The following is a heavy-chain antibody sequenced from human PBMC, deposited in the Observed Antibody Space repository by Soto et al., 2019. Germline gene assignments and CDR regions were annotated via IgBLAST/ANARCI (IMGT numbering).Heavy chain of an antibody. Sequence: QVQLIQSEAEVKTPGSSVRVSCTAAGGIFGSHGFSWVRQAPGQRLEWVGGFIPIFRTLTYTEKFQARVRIAADESTNTVYLDLSRLTSEDTAVYYCVRDRRIYYSDPHDEFVASDYEVWGQGTMVSVSS. CDR1: GGIFGSHG. D-gene: IGHD3-22*01. V-gene: IGHV1-69*01. CDR3: VRDRRIYYSDPHDEFVASDYEV. J-gene: IGHJ3*01. CDR2: FIPIFRTL.